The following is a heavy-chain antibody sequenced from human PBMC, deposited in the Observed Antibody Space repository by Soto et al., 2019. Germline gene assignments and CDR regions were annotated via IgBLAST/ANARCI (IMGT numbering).Heavy chain of an antibody. Sequence: SETLSLTCAVSGGSMSSCDYSWNWIRQPPGKGLEWIGYIYYGGSTYNNPSLQSRVTMSLDRSRNQFSLKLNSVAAADTAVYYCARVRREYDNSGPVDYWGQGTLVTVSS. V-gene: IGHV4-30-2*01. D-gene: IGHD3-22*01. CDR3: ARVRREYDNSGPVDY. CDR2: IYYGGST. J-gene: IGHJ4*02. CDR1: GGSMSSCDYS.